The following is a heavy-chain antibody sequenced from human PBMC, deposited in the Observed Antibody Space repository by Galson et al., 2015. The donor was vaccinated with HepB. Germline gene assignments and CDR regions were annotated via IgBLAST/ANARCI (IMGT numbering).Heavy chain of an antibody. J-gene: IGHJ4*02. V-gene: IGHV5-51*01. CDR2: IYPRDSDT. CDR3: ARHLRYGSGSSPFDY. D-gene: IGHD3-10*01. CDR1: GYSFTSYW. Sequence: QSGAEVKKPGESLKISCKASGYSFTSYWIGWVRQMPGKGLESMGIIYPRDSDTRYSPSFRGQVTISVDKSISTAYLQWSSLKASDTAMYYCARHLRYGSGSSPFDYWGQGTLVTGSS.